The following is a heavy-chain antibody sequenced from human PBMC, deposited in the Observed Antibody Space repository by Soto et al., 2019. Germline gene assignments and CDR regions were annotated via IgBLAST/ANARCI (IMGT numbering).Heavy chain of an antibody. CDR2: IISSGGTT. CDR3: AKSQNNWNDRGNDD. V-gene: IGHV3-23*01. Sequence: EVQLLESGGGLVQPGGSLRLSCAASGFTFSSYAMSWVRQAPGKGLEWVSTIISSGGTTYYADSVKGRFTISRDNSKNSLYLQMNSLRAEDTAVYYCAKSQNNWNDRGNDDWGQGTLVTVSS. D-gene: IGHD1-20*01. J-gene: IGHJ4*02. CDR1: GFTFSSYA.